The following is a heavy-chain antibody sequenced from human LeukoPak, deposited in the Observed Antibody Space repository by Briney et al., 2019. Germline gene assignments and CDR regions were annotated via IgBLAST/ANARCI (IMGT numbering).Heavy chain of an antibody. J-gene: IGHJ6*02. D-gene: IGHD3-16*01. Sequence: GSLRLSCAASGFTFSGYGMHWARQAPGKGLEWVASINHNGNVNYYVDSVKGRFTISRDNAKNSLYLQMSNLRAEDTAVYFCARGGGLDVWGQGATVTVSS. CDR1: GFTFSGYG. CDR3: ARGGGLDV. V-gene: IGHV3-7*03. CDR2: INHNGNVN.